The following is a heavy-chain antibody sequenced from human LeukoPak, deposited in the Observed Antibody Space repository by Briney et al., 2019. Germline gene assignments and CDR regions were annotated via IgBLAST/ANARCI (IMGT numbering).Heavy chain of an antibody. V-gene: IGHV3-48*04. D-gene: IGHD3-22*01. CDR3: ARDDINGYFFDY. J-gene: IGHJ4*02. Sequence: GGSLRLSCAASGFTFSNYNINWVRQAPGKGLEWVSYISSSSSIIYYADSVKGRFTISRDNAKNSLYLQMNSLRAEDTAVYFCARDDINGYFFDYWGQGTLVTVSS. CDR1: GFTFSNYN. CDR2: ISSSSSII.